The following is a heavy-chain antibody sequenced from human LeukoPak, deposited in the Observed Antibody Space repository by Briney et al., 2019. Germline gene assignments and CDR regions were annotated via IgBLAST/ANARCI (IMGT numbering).Heavy chain of an antibody. CDR3: ASSIAVAGLFNYYYGMDV. D-gene: IGHD6-19*01. CDR1: GGSISSYY. J-gene: IGHJ6*02. Sequence: SETLSLTCTVSGGSISSYYWSWIRQPPGKGLEWIGYIYYSGSTNYNPSLKSRVTISVDTSKNQFSLKLSSVTAADTAVYYCASSIAVAGLFNYYYGMDVWGQGTTVTVSS. CDR2: IYYSGST. V-gene: IGHV4-59*01.